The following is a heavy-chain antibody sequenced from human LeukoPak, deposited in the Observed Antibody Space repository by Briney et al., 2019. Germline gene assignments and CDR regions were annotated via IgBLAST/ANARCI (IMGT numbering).Heavy chain of an antibody. CDR2: IWYDGSNK. Sequence: TGGSLRLSCAASRFTFSTYGMHWVRQAPGKGLEWVAFIWYDGSNKYYADSVKGRFTTSRDNSKNTLYLQMNSLRAEDTAVYYCARGFGRYLPPGNDAFDIWGLGTMVTVSS. V-gene: IGHV3-33*01. D-gene: IGHD3-9*01. CDR1: RFTFSTYG. J-gene: IGHJ3*02. CDR3: ARGFGRYLPPGNDAFDI.